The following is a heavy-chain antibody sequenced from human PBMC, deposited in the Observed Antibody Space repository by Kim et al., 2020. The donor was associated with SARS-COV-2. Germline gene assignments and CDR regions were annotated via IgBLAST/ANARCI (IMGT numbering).Heavy chain of an antibody. CDR2: LSSSGSRT. CDR1: GFTFYSYA. D-gene: IGHD1-20*01. CDR3: VNTGVFDEGNQKYNWFDT. V-gene: IGHV3-23*01. J-gene: IGHJ5*01. Sequence: GGSLRLSCATSGFTFYSYAMSWVRQAPGKGLEWVSGLSSSGSRTYYADAVKGRITISRDNSKNTLYLQMNSLRDEDTAAYYCVNTGVFDEGNQKYNWFDTWGKGTLFTVSS.